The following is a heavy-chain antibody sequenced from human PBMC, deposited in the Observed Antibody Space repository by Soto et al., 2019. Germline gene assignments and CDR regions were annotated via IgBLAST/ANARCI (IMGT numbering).Heavy chain of an antibody. CDR2: VSAHGADT. CDR3: AREDGGGPCDY. Sequence: EVHLLESGGVLVQPGGSLRLSCAASGFAFSSYAMSWVRQAPGKGLEGVSGVSAHGADTYYADSVKGRFTISRDNSENTLYLQMNGLRAEDTAVYYCAREDGGGPCDYWGQGTLLTVSS. J-gene: IGHJ4*02. CDR1: GFAFSSYA. D-gene: IGHD2-15*01. V-gene: IGHV3-23*01.